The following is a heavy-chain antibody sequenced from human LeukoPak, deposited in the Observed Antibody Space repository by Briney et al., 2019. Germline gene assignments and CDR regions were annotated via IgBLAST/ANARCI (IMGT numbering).Heavy chain of an antibody. CDR3: AKGAKNEAYFDGFDY. CDR2: IYHSGST. V-gene: IGHV4-38-2*02. J-gene: IGHJ4*02. D-gene: IGHD3-9*01. CDR1: GYSISSGYY. Sequence: SETLSLTCTVSGYSISSGYYWGWIRQPPGKGLEWIGSIYHSGSTYYNPSVKSRVTISVDTSKNQLSLKLSSVTAADTAVYYCAKGAKNEAYFDGFDYWGQGTLVTVSS.